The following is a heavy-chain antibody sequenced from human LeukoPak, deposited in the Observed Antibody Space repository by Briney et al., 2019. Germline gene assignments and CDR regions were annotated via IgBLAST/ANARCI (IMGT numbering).Heavy chain of an antibody. D-gene: IGHD6-13*01. CDR1: GGSISSYY. V-gene: IGHV4-4*07. CDR2: IYTSGST. CDR3: ARIAAGSNYYYYYMDV. J-gene: IGHJ6*03. Sequence: PSETLSLTCTVSGGSISSYYWSWIRQPAGKGLEWIGRIYTSGSTNYNPSLKSRVTMSVDTSKNQFSLKLSSVTAADTAVYYCARIAAGSNYYYYYMDVWGKGTTVTISS.